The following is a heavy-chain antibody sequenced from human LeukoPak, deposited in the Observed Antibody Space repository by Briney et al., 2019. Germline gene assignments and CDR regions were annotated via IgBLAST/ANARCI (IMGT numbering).Heavy chain of an antibody. CDR2: ISGSGSTI. D-gene: IGHD1-26*01. Sequence: PGGSLRLSCAASGFTFSDYYMSWIRQAPGKGLEWVSYISGSGSTIYYADSVKGRFTISRDNAKNSLYLQMNSLRAEDTAVYYCARDGMDYYYYGMDVWGQGTTVTVSS. J-gene: IGHJ6*02. V-gene: IGHV3-11*01. CDR1: GFTFSDYY. CDR3: ARDGMDYYYYGMDV.